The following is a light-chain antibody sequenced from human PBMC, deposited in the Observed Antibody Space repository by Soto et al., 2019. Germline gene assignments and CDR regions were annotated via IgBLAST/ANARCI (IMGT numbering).Light chain of an antibody. Sequence: HSVLTQPPSASGSPGQSVTISCTGTSSDIGAYIYVSWYQQHPGKAPKLMISEVSRRPSGVPERFSGYKSGNTASLTVSGLQADDEAHHYCSSYAGSNNFVFGPGTKVTV. J-gene: IGLJ1*01. V-gene: IGLV2-8*01. CDR2: EVS. CDR3: SSYAGSNNFV. CDR1: SSDIGAYIY.